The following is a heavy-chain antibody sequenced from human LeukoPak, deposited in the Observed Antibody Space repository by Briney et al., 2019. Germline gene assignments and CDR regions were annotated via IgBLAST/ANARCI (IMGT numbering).Heavy chain of an antibody. CDR3: ARAPIAAAGLNDAFDI. CDR1: GFTFSSYG. J-gene: IGHJ3*02. CDR2: IRYDGSNK. D-gene: IGHD6-13*01. V-gene: IGHV3-30*02. Sequence: GGSLRLSCAASGFTFSSYGMHWVRQAPGKGLEWVAFIRYDGSNKYYADSVKGRFTISRDNSKITLYLQMNSLRAEDTAVYYCARAPIAAAGLNDAFDIWGQGTMVTVSS.